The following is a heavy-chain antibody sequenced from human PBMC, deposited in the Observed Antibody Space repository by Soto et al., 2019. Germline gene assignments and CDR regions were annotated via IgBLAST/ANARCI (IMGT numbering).Heavy chain of an antibody. J-gene: IGHJ4*02. D-gene: IGHD6-19*01. V-gene: IGHV1-69*01. Sequence: QVQLVQSGAEVKKPGSSVKASCKASGGTFSSYAISWVRQAPGHGLEWMGGSIPIFGTANYAQKFQGRVTITADESTSTAYMELSSLRSEDTAVYYCARERYSSGRFDYWGQGTLVTVSS. CDR3: ARERYSSGRFDY. CDR2: SIPIFGTA. CDR1: GGTFSSYA.